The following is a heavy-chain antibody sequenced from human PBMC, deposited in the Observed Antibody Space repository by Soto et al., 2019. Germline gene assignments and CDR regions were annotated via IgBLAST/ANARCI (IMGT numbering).Heavy chain of an antibody. CDR3: AREKSVSGGIAAAGMFLV. D-gene: IGHD6-13*01. CDR2: IYYSGST. Sequence: SEALSLTCTVSGGSISSGGYYWSWIRQHPGKGLEWIGYIYYSGSTYYNPSLKSRVTISVDTSKNQFSLKLSSVTAADTAVYYCAREKSVSGGIAAAGMFLVWGQGTLVTVSS. V-gene: IGHV4-31*03. CDR1: GGSISSGGYY. J-gene: IGHJ4*02.